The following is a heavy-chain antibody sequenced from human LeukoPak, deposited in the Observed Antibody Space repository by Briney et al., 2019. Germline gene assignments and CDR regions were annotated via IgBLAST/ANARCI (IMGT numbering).Heavy chain of an antibody. J-gene: IGHJ6*02. D-gene: IGHD4-17*01. CDR2: ISYHGNKK. Sequence: GGSLRLSCAASEFTFSTYAMHWVRQAPGKGLEWVAIISYHGNKKYYADSVKGRFNIPRDNSNNTLYLEMSSLRPEDTALYFCARVASLSVTHYYYSAMDVWGQGPTVTVSS. CDR1: EFTFSTYA. V-gene: IGHV3-30*04. CDR3: ARVASLSVTHYYYSAMDV.